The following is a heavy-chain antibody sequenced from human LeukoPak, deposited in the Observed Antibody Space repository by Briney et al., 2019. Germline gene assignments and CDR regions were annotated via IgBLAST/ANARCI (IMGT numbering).Heavy chain of an antibody. CDR2: IYYTGST. CDR3: ARVHRAGYSYGQYYFDY. D-gene: IGHD5-18*01. J-gene: IGHJ4*02. CDR1: GGSISSYY. Sequence: SETLSLTCTVSGGSISSYYWSWIRQPPGKGLEWIGYIYYTGSTNYNPSLKSRVTISVDTSKNQFSLKLSSVTAADTAVYYCARVHRAGYSYGQYYFDYWGQGTLLTVSS. V-gene: IGHV4-59*08.